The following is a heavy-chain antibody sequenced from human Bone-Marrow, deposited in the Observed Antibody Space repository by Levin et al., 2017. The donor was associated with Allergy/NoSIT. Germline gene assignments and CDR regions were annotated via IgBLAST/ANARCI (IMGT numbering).Heavy chain of an antibody. CDR3: AKMSGVAASSAAAFDI. Sequence: LSLTCAASGFTFSSYAMAWVRQAPGKGLDCVSSISGSGGTTYFADSVKGRFTISRDNSRNTLYLQMNSLRAEDTAVYYCAKMSGVAASSAAAFDIWGQGTMVTFSS. CDR1: GFTFSSYA. D-gene: IGHD5-12*01. J-gene: IGHJ3*02. CDR2: ISGSGGTT. V-gene: IGHV3-23*01.